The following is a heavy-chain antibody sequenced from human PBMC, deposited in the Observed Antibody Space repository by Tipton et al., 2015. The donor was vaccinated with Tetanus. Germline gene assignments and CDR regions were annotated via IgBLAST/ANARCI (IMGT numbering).Heavy chain of an antibody. J-gene: IGHJ4*02. Sequence: QGQLVQSGAEVKKPGASVKVSCKASGYTFNTFGISWVRQAPGQGLEWLGWISVYNGNTNYGQKVQGRVTLTTDTPTNTAYMELRSLRSADTAVYYCARVPTNPLAVDRPTDYWGQGTLVTVSS. CDR1: GYTFNTFG. CDR3: ARVPTNPLAVDRPTDY. V-gene: IGHV1-18*01. CDR2: ISVYNGNT. D-gene: IGHD6-19*01.